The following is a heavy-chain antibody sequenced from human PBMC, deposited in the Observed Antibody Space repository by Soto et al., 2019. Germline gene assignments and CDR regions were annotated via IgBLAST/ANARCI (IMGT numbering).Heavy chain of an antibody. CDR1: GYTFTSYG. CDR3: ERANYAFWGGYYVY. Sequence: QVQLVQSGAEVKKPGASVKVSCKASGYTFTSYGISWVRQAPGQGLEWMGWISAYNGNTNYAQKLQGRVTRTTATSTSTAYMALRSLRSDKKEVYYWERANYAFWGGYYVYWGQGTLVTVSS. CDR2: ISAYNGNT. V-gene: IGHV1-18*01. D-gene: IGHD3-3*01. J-gene: IGHJ4*02.